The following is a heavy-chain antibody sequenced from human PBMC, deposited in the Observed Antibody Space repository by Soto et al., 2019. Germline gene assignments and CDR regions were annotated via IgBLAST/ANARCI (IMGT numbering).Heavy chain of an antibody. CDR3: ARDNGIAGSFDP. Sequence: EVQVVESGGGLAQPGGSLRLSCAASGFTFSSYSMNWVPQAPGKGLEWIAYITFSSSTIYYADSVKGRFTISRDNAKNSLYLQMNSLRVEDTAVYYCARDNGIAGSFDPWGQGTLVIVSS. CDR2: ITFSSSTI. J-gene: IGHJ5*02. V-gene: IGHV3-48*04. D-gene: IGHD6-13*01. CDR1: GFTFSSYS.